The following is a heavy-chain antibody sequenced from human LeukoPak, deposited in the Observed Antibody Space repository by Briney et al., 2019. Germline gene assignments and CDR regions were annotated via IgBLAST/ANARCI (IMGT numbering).Heavy chain of an antibody. Sequence: ASVKVSCTASGGTFIIYAISWVRQAPGQGLEWMGGIIPIFGTANYAQEFQGRVTITADESTSTAYMELSGLRSEDTAVYYCARAGGEGEVDYWGQGTLVTVSS. D-gene: IGHD3-10*01. CDR2: IIPIFGTA. CDR3: ARAGGEGEVDY. J-gene: IGHJ4*02. CDR1: GGTFIIYA. V-gene: IGHV1-69*13.